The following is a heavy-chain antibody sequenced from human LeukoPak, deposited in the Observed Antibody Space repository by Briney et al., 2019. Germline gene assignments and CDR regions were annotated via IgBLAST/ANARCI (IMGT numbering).Heavy chain of an antibody. CDR1: GGSFSGYY. J-gene: IGHJ4*02. CDR2: INHSGST. CDR3: ARQRVYRYYGSGSYFDY. Sequence: SETLSLTCAVHGGSFSGYYWSWIRQPPGKGLEWIGEINHSGSTNYNPSLKSRVTISVDTSKNQFSLKLSSVTAADTAVYYCARQRVYRYYGSGSYFDYWGQGTLVTVSS. V-gene: IGHV4-34*01. D-gene: IGHD3-10*01.